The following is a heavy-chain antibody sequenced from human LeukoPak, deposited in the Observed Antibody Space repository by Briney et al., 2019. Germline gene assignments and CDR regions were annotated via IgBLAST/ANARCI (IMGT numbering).Heavy chain of an antibody. V-gene: IGHV3-30*02. CDR3: AKDLGNSFDY. CDR1: GFTFSSYG. J-gene: IGHJ4*02. Sequence: PGGSLRLSCAASGFTFSSYGMHWVRQAPGKGLEWVAFIRYDGGDKYYADSVKGRFTISRDNSKNALYLQMNSLRAEDTAVYYCAKDLGNSFDYWGQGTLVTVSS. CDR2: IRYDGGDK. D-gene: IGHD4-23*01.